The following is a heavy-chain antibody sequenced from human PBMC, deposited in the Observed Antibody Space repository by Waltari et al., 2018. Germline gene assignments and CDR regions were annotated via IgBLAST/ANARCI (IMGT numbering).Heavy chain of an antibody. D-gene: IGHD5-12*01. Sequence: QVQLVESGGGVVQPGRSLRLSCAASGFSFDNYDMHWIRQARGKGLGWVAAISYDANNQYYTDSVKGRFTISRDNSKNLLYLQMNSLQTADTAVYYCASVADSGYKTNWGQGTLVTVSS. CDR1: GFSFDNYD. CDR3: ASVADSGYKTN. V-gene: IGHV3-30*10. CDR2: ISYDANNQ. J-gene: IGHJ4*02.